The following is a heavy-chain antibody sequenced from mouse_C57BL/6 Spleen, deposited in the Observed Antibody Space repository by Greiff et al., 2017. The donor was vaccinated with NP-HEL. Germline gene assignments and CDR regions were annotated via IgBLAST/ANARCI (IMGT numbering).Heavy chain of an antibody. D-gene: IGHD2-4*01. Sequence: EVMLVESGGGLVKPGGSLKLSCAASGFTFSSYAMSWVRQTPEKRLEWVATISDGGSYTYYPDNVKGRFTISRDNAKNNLYLQMSHLKSEDTAMYYCARDLYDYGDYYAMDYWGQGTSVTVSS. CDR3: ARDLYDYGDYYAMDY. V-gene: IGHV5-4*01. CDR2: ISDGGSYT. J-gene: IGHJ4*01. CDR1: GFTFSSYA.